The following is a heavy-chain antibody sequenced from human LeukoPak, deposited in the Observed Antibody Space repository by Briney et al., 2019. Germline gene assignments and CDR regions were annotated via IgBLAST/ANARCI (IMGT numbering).Heavy chain of an antibody. CDR1: GFTVSSFA. CDR2: ISYDGSNK. CDR3: AKDLVPFDY. Sequence: GGSLRLSCAAPGFTVSSFAMHWVRQAPGKGLEWVAVISYDGSNKYYADSVKGRFTISRDNSKSTLYLRMNSLRAEDTAVYYCAKDLVPFDYWGQGTLVTVSS. J-gene: IGHJ4*02. V-gene: IGHV3-30-3*01.